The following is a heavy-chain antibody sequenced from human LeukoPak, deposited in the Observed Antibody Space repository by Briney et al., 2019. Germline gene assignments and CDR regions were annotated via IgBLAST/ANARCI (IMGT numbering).Heavy chain of an antibody. V-gene: IGHV3-7*01. J-gene: IGHJ6*02. Sequence: GGSLRLSCAASGFTFSSYWMSWVRQAPGKGLEWVANIKQDGSEKYYVDSVKGRFTISRDNAKNSLYLQMNSLRAEDTAVYYCARDNRITIFGVAEYYYGMDVWGQGPTVTVSS. CDR1: GFTFSSYW. D-gene: IGHD3-3*01. CDR3: ARDNRITIFGVAEYYYGMDV. CDR2: IKQDGSEK.